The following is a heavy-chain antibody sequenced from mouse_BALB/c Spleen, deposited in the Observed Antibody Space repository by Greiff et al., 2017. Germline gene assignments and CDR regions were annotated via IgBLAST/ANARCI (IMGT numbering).Heavy chain of an antibody. CDR3: TRGGLRRSPMDY. D-gene: IGHD1-1*01. J-gene: IGHJ4*01. CDR1: GYTFTSYY. CDR2: INPSNGGT. Sequence: VQLQQSGPELVKPGASVKLSCKASGYTFTSYYMYWVKQRPGQGLEWIGEINPSNGGTNFNEKFKSKATLTVDKSSSTAYMQLSSLTSEDSAVYYCTRGGLRRSPMDYWGQGTSVTVSS. V-gene: IGHV1S81*02.